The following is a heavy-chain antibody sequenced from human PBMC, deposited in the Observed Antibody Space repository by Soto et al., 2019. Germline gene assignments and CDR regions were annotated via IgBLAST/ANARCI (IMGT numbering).Heavy chain of an antibody. CDR3: AKPELGYCSGGSCYRRD. J-gene: IGHJ4*02. CDR2: ISYDGSNK. D-gene: IGHD2-15*01. CDR1: GFTFSSYG. Sequence: ESVGGVVQPGRSLRLSCAASGFTFSSYGMHWVRQAPGKGLEWVAVISYDGSNKYYADSVKGRFTISRDNSKNTLYLQMNSLRAEDTAVYYCAKPELGYCSGGSCYRRDWGQGTLVTVSS. V-gene: IGHV3-30*18.